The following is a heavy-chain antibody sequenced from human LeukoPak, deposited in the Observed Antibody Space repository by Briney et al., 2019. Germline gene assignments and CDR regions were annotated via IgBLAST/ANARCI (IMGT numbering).Heavy chain of an antibody. V-gene: IGHV3-48*04. CDR2: ISSSSSII. Sequence: PGGSLRLSCAASGFTFSSYSMNWVRQAPGKGLEWVSYISSSSSIIYYADSVKGRFTISRDNAKNSLYLQMNSLRAEDTAVYYCARYPDIVVVPAAPDYWGQGTLVTVSS. CDR1: GFTFSSYS. J-gene: IGHJ4*02. D-gene: IGHD2-2*01. CDR3: ARYPDIVVVPAAPDY.